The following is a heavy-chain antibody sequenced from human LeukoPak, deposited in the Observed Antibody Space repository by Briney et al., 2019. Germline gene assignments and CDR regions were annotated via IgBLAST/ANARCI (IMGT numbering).Heavy chain of an antibody. CDR1: GFTFSSYS. CDR3: ARDGLQAYYDSSGFFDY. Sequence: GGSLRLSCAASGFTFSSYSMNWVRQAPGKGLEWVSSISSSSSFISYADSMQGRFTISRDNARNSLHLQMNSLRAEDTAVYYCARDGLQAYYDSSGFFDYWGQGTLVTVSS. V-gene: IGHV3-21*01. J-gene: IGHJ4*02. D-gene: IGHD3-22*01. CDR2: ISSSSSFI.